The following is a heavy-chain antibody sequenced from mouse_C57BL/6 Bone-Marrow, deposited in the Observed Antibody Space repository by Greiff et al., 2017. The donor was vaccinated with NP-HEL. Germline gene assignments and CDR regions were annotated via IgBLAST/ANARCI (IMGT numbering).Heavy chain of an antibody. J-gene: IGHJ2*01. V-gene: IGHV5-17*01. Sequence: DVMLVESGGGLVKPGGSLKLSCAASGFTFSDYGMHWVRQAPEKGLEWVAYISSGSSTIYYADTVKGRFTISRDNAKNTLFLQMTSLRSEDTAMYYCARSYYGSSYEDYWGQGTTLTVSS. CDR1: GFTFSDYG. CDR2: ISSGSSTI. CDR3: ARSYYGSSYEDY. D-gene: IGHD1-1*01.